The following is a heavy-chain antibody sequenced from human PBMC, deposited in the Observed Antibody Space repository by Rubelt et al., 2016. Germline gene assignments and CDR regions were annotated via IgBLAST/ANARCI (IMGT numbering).Heavy chain of an antibody. CDR3: ARRRGDGYFDY. CDR1: GFIFSKYW. J-gene: IGHJ4*02. CDR2: IKRDGTTK. Sequence: GLVQPGGSLRICCAGSGFIFSKYWMSWVRQAPGKGLEWVANIKRDGTTKYYVDSVKGRFTISRDNSKNTLYLQMNSLRPEDTAVYYCARRRGDGYFDYWCQGTLVTVSS. D-gene: IGHD3-10*01. V-gene: IGHV3-7*01.